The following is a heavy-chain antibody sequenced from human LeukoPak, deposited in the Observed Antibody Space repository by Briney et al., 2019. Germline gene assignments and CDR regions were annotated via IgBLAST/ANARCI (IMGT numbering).Heavy chain of an antibody. CDR3: ARIYCGGDCYDY. J-gene: IGHJ4*02. CDR1: GFTFSSYS. Sequence: GGSLRLSCAASGFTFSSYSMNWVRQAPGKGLEWVSVIYSGGSTYYADSVKGRFTISRDNSKNTLYLQMNSLRAEDTAVYYCARIYCGGDCYDYWGQGTLVTVSS. D-gene: IGHD2-21*01. V-gene: IGHV3-53*01. CDR2: IYSGGST.